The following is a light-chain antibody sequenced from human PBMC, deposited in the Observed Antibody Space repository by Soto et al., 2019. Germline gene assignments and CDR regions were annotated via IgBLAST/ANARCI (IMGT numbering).Light chain of an antibody. Sequence: EIVLTQSPGTLSLSPGERATLSCRASQSVSSSYLAWYQQKSGQAPRLLIYGASSRATGIPDRFSGSGSGTDFTLTISRLEPEDFAVYYCQQYGSSRGTFGGGTKVEIK. CDR2: GAS. V-gene: IGKV3-20*01. CDR1: QSVSSSY. CDR3: QQYGSSRGT. J-gene: IGKJ4*01.